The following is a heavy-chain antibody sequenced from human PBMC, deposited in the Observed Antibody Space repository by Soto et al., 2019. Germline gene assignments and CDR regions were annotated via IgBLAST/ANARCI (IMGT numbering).Heavy chain of an antibody. CDR2: INANNGGA. CDR1: GYTFTDYH. J-gene: IGHJ5*02. CDR3: AREGGSETPQPSYNWSDT. D-gene: IGHD6-25*01. V-gene: IGHV1-2*02. Sequence: QVQLVQSGAEVKKPGASVKVSCKASGYTFTDYHIHWVRQAPGQGLEFMGWINANNGGAGSAQQFQGRVTVTRDTSITTVYMELSNLRSDDTAVYYCAREGGSETPQPSYNWSDTWGQGTLVTVSS.